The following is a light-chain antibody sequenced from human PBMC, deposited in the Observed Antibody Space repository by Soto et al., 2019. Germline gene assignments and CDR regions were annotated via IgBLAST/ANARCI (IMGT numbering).Light chain of an antibody. CDR1: QTVSNK. CDR2: DTS. J-gene: IGKJ1*01. CDR3: HQRKSWPRT. V-gene: IGKV3-11*01. Sequence: EIVFTQSPATLSCSPVEIASLSCRASQTVSNKLAWYQHKPGQAPRLLIYDTSNRATGIPARFSGSGSGTDFTLTISRLEPEDFAVYYCHQRKSWPRTFGQGTKVDIK.